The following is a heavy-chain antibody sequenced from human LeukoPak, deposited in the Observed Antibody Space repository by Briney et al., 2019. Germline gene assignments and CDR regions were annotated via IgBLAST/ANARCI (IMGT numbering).Heavy chain of an antibody. J-gene: IGHJ6*03. D-gene: IGHD6-19*01. CDR3: ARGASSGWDFYYYYYMDV. CDR1: GYSFTSYW. Sequence: GESLKISCKGSGYSFTSYWIGWGRQMPGKGLEWMGIIYPGDSGTRYSPSFQGQVTISADKSISTAYLQWSSLKASDTAMYYCARGASSGWDFYYYYYMDVWGKGTTVTVSS. V-gene: IGHV5-51*01. CDR2: IYPGDSGT.